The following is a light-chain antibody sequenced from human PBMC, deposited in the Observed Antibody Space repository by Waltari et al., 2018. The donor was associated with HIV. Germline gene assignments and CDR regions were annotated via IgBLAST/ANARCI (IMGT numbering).Light chain of an antibody. V-gene: IGKV1-39*01. Sequence: DTQMPQFLTSLPASVGDRVTITCRASKDITKYLNWYQQKPGKAPKLLIYGAATLESGVPSRCSGSGAGRDFTLTISSRQPDEFATYYWQQSYNMNTFGQGTKLDIK. J-gene: IGKJ2*01. CDR1: KDITKY. CDR3: QQSYNMNT. CDR2: GAA.